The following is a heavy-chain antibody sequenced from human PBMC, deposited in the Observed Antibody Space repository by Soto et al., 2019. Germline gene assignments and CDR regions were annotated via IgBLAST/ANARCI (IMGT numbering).Heavy chain of an antibody. CDR1: GFTFSSYA. Sequence: HPGGSLRLSCAASGFTFSSYAMSWVRQATGKGLEWVSAISGSGGSTYYADSVKGRFTISRDNSKNTLYLQMNSLRAEDTAVYYCAKSYGWFGELLPYYYYYGMDVWGQGTTVTVSS. J-gene: IGHJ6*02. CDR3: AKSYGWFGELLPYYYYYGMDV. D-gene: IGHD3-10*01. V-gene: IGHV3-23*01. CDR2: ISGSGGST.